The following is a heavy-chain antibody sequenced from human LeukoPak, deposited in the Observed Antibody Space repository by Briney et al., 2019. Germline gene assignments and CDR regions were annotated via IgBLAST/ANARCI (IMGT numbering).Heavy chain of an antibody. CDR1: GGSISSGDYY. Sequence: PSETLSLTCTVSGGSISSGDYYWSWIRQPPGKGLEWIGYIYYSGSTYYNPSLKSRVTISVDTSKNQFSLKLSSVTAADTAVYYCARVTCSSTSCYNPVDYWGQGILVTVSS. CDR2: IYYSGST. J-gene: IGHJ4*02. CDR3: ARVTCSSTSCYNPVDY. V-gene: IGHV4-30-4*08. D-gene: IGHD2-2*02.